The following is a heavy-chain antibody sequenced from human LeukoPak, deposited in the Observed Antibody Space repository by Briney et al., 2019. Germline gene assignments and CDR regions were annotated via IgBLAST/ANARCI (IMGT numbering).Heavy chain of an antibody. V-gene: IGHV4-4*07. J-gene: IGHJ4*02. CDR1: GGSISSYY. CDR2: IYTSGST. Sequence: PSETLSLTCTVSGGSISSYYWSWTRQPAGKGLEWIGRIYTSGSTNYNPSLKSRVTMSVDTSKNQFSLKLSSVTAADTAVYYCARGLSRIHLWSNPYFDYWGQGTLVTVSS. D-gene: IGHD5-18*01. CDR3: ARGLSRIHLWSNPYFDY.